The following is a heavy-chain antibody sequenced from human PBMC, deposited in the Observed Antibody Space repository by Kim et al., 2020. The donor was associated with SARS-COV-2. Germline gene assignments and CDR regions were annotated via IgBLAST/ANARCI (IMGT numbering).Heavy chain of an antibody. Sequence: SETLSLTCTVSGGSISSSSYYWGWIRQPPGKGLEWIGSIYYSGSTYYNPSLKSRVTISVDTSKNQFSLKLSSVTAADTAAYYWARLSDSYYYYYGMDVWG. CDR1: GGSISSSSYY. J-gene: IGHJ6*01. V-gene: IGHV4-39*01. CDR2: IYYSGST. CDR3: ARLSDSYYYYYGMDV. D-gene: IGHD3-22*01.